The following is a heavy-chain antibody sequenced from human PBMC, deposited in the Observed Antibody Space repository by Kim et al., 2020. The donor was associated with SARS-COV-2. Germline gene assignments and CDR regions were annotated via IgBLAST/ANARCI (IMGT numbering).Heavy chain of an antibody. CDR3: AREFSTAGGFDY. CDR1: GYNFITYH. CDR2: TYPSAGST. D-gene: IGHD3-16*01. Sequence: ASVKVSCRASGYNFITYHIHWVRQAPGQGLQWMGITYPSAGSTTFAQRFQGRVTVTSDTSTSTVSMEVSALEFEDTAIYYCAREFSTAGGFDYWGQGTLV. J-gene: IGHJ4*02. V-gene: IGHV1-46*01.